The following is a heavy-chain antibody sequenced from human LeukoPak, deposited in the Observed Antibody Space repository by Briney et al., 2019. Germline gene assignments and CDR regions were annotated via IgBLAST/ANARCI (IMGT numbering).Heavy chain of an antibody. J-gene: IGHJ4*02. D-gene: IGHD6-13*01. CDR1: GVSISSYY. V-gene: IGHV4-59*01. Sequence: SETLSLTCTVSGVSISSYYWSWIRQPPGKGLEWIGYIYYSGSTNYNPSLKSRVTISVDTSKNQFSLKLSSVTAADTAVYYCAASIAAAGTTEGFDYWGQGTLVTVSS. CDR2: IYYSGST. CDR3: AASIAAAGTTEGFDY.